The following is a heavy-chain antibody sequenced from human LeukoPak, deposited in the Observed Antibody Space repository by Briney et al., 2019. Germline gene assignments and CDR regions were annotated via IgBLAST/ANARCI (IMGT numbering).Heavy chain of an antibody. D-gene: IGHD3-3*01. CDR3: ARRMGVVHRTTWYFDL. CDR2: ISSSSSYI. J-gene: IGHJ2*01. Sequence: GGSLRLSCAASGFTFSSYTMNWVRQAPGKGLEWVSSISSSSSYIYYADSVKGRFTISRDNAKNSLYLQMNSLRAEDTAVYYCARRMGVVHRTTWYFDLWGRGTLVTVSS. V-gene: IGHV3-21*01. CDR1: GFTFSSYT.